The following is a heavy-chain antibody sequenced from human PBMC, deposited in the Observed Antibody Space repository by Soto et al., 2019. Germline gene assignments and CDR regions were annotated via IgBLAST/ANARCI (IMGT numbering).Heavy chain of an antibody. CDR2: MNPNSNNT. CDR1: GYTFASYD. Sequence: QVQLVQSGAEVKTPGASVKVSCKASGYTFASYDMNWGRQAPGQGLEWMGWMNPNSNNTGYAQKFQVRLTMTREIALSIAHMELSSLRNEDTAVYYCARSDGYHFNWLDSWGQGTLVTVSA. CDR3: ARSDGYHFNWLDS. D-gene: IGHD2-21*01. V-gene: IGHV1-8*01. J-gene: IGHJ5*01.